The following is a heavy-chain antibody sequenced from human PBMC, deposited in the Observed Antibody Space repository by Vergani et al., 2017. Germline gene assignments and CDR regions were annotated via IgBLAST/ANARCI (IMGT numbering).Heavy chain of an antibody. CDR1: GFTFSSYA. Sequence: EVQLVESGGGLVQPGRSLRLSCTASGFTFSSYAMSWVRQAPGKGLEWVSAISGSGGSTYYADSVKGRFTISRDNSKNTLYLQMNSLRAEDTAVYYCAKPDYGSGSYGHYYYYYGMDVWGQGTTVTVSS. CDR3: AKPDYGSGSYGHYYYYYGMDV. D-gene: IGHD3-10*01. V-gene: IGHV3-23*04. J-gene: IGHJ6*02. CDR2: ISGSGGST.